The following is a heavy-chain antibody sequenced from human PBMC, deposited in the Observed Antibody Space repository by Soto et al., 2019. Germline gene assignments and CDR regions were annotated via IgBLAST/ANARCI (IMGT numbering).Heavy chain of an antibody. V-gene: IGHV3-23*05. J-gene: IGHJ4*02. CDR2: ILSDYPP. Sequence: EVQLLQSGGGLVQPGGSLTLACAASGFTFRDYTMSWVRQAPGKALESISAILSDYPPYYADSVRGRFSISRDTSKNTLYLEMKSLRAEDTAVYYCARRTNGYFGYWGQGAQVTVPS. CDR3: ARRTNGYFGY. D-gene: IGHD2-8*01. CDR1: GFTFRDYT.